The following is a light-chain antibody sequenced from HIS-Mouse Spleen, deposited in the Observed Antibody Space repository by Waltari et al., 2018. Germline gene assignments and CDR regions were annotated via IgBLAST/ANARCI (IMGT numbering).Light chain of an antibody. V-gene: IGLV2-23*01. CDR1: SRYVGSYNL. CDR2: EGS. J-gene: IGLJ2*01. Sequence: QSALTQPASVSGSPGQSITIPCTGTSRYVGSYNLVSWYQQHPGKAPKLMIYEGSKRPSGVSNRFSGSKSGNTASLTISGLQAEDEADYYCCSYAGSHVVFGGGTKLTVL. CDR3: CSYAGSHVV.